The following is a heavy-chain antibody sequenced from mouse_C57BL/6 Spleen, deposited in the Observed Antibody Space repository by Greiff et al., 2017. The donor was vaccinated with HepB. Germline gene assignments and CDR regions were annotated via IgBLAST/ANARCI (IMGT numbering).Heavy chain of an antibody. CDR1: GFTFSDYY. CDR3: ARHGGYDGFAY. V-gene: IGHV5-12*01. D-gene: IGHD2-2*01. Sequence: EVQLQESGGGLVQPGGSLKLSCAASGFTFSDYYMYWVRQTPEKRLEWVAYISNGGGSTYYPDTVKGRFTISRDNAKNTLYLQMSRLKSEDTAMYYCARHGGYDGFAYWGQGTLVTVSA. J-gene: IGHJ3*01. CDR2: ISNGGGST.